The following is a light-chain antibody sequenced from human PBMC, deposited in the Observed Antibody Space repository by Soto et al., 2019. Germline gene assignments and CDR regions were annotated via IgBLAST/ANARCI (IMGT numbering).Light chain of an antibody. Sequence: EIVMPQSPATLSVSPGERATLSCRASQSVSSNLAWYQQKPGQAPRLLIYGASSRATGIPDRFSGSGSGTDFTLTISRLEPEDFAVYYCQQHGASPITVGQGTRLEIK. CDR3: QQHGASPIT. CDR2: GAS. J-gene: IGKJ5*01. CDR1: QSVSSN. V-gene: IGKV3-20*01.